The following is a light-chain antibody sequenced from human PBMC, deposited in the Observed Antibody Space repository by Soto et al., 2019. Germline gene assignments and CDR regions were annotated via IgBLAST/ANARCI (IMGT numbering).Light chain of an antibody. V-gene: IGLV2-18*02. CDR3: SSYTTSSTHV. Sequence: QSALTQPPSVSGSPGQSVAISCTGTSSDVGSSNGVSWYQQHPGTAPKLMIYDVSNRPSGVPDRFSGSKSGNTASLTISGLQAEDEADYYCSSYTTSSTHVFGTWTKVTVL. CDR2: DVS. J-gene: IGLJ1*01. CDR1: SSDVGSSNG.